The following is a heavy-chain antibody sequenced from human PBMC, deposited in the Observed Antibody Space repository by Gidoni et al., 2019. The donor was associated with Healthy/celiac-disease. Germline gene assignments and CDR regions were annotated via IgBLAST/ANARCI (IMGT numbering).Heavy chain of an antibody. Sequence: EVQLVESGGGLVQPGGSPKLSCAASGFTFSGPASPRVRQASGKGLEWVGRIRSKANSYATAYAASVKGRFTISRDDSKNTAYLQMNSLKTEDTAVYYCTRPQGAAAGTDYYYGMDVWGQGTTVTVSS. V-gene: IGHV3-73*01. CDR2: IRSKANSYAT. J-gene: IGHJ6*02. CDR3: TRPQGAAAGTDYYYGMDV. D-gene: IGHD6-13*01. CDR1: GFTFSGPA.